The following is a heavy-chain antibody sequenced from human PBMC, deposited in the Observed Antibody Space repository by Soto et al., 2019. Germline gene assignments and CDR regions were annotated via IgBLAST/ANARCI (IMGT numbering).Heavy chain of an antibody. D-gene: IGHD2-15*01. J-gene: IGHJ6*02. CDR1: GGTFSSYA. Sequence: QVQLVQSGAEVKKPGSSVKVSCKASGGTFSSYAISWVRQAPGQGLEWMGGIIPIFGTANYAQKFRGRVTLTADESPSTADMELSSLRSEDTAVYYCARGAHYCSGGSCYSHRLYYYYGMDVWGQGPTVTVSS. CDR2: IIPIFGTA. V-gene: IGHV1-69*01. CDR3: ARGAHYCSGGSCYSHRLYYYYGMDV.